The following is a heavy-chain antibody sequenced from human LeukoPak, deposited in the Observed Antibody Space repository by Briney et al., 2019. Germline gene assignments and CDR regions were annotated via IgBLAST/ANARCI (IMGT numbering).Heavy chain of an antibody. Sequence: PSETLSLTCTVSGGSISSSSYYWGWIRQPPGKGLEWIGSIYYSGSTYYNPSLKSRVTISVDMSKNQFSLKLSSVTAADTAVYYCARRMTTVVNRSFDPWGQGTLVTVSS. J-gene: IGHJ5*02. CDR3: ARRMTTVVNRSFDP. D-gene: IGHD4-23*01. V-gene: IGHV4-39*01. CDR2: IYYSGST. CDR1: GGSISSSSYY.